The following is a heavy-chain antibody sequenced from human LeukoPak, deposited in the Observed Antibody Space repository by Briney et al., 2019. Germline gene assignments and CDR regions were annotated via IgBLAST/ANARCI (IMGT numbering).Heavy chain of an antibody. V-gene: IGHV4-59*12. CDR2: IYYSGST. J-gene: IGHJ4*02. CDR3: AREVVASAEVDY. D-gene: IGHD6-13*01. CDR1: GGSISSYY. Sequence: TSETLSLTCTVSGGSISSYYWSWIRQPPGKGLEWIGYIYYSGSTSYNPSLKSRVTISIDTSKNQFPLKLSSVTAADTAVYSCAREVVASAEVDYWGQGALVTVSS.